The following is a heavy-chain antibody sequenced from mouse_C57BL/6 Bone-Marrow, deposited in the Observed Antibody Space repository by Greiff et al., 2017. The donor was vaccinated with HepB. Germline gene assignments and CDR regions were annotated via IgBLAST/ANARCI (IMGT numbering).Heavy chain of an antibody. Sequence: QVQLKQSGPGLVQPSQSLSITCTVSGFSLTSYGVHWVRQSPGKGLEWLGVIWSGGSTDYNAAFISRLSISKDNSKSQVFFKMNSLQADDTAIYYCARNPYYYGSSYVDWCAYWGQGTLVTVSA. D-gene: IGHD1-1*01. CDR1: GFSLTSYG. CDR2: IWSGGST. V-gene: IGHV2-2*01. J-gene: IGHJ3*01. CDR3: ARNPYYYGSSYVDWCAY.